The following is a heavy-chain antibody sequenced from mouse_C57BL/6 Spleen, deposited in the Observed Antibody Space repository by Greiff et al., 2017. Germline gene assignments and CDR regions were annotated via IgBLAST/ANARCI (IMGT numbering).Heavy chain of an antibody. V-gene: IGHV1-53*01. CDR2: INPSNGGT. CDR3: ARSTVVARYFDV. J-gene: IGHJ1*03. Sequence: QVHVKQPGTELVKPGASVKLSCKASGYTFTSYWMHWVKQRPGQGLEWIGNINPSNGGTNYNEKFKSKATLTVDKSSSTAYMQLSSLTSEDSAVYYCARSTVVARYFDVWGTGTTVTVSS. D-gene: IGHD1-1*01. CDR1: GYTFTSYW.